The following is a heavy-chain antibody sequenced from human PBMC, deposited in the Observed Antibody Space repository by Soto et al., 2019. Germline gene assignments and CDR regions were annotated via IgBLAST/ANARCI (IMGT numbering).Heavy chain of an antibody. CDR2: ISYDGSNK. CDR3: ASDGFSSSPVAGDY. D-gene: IGHD6-6*01. CDR1: GFTFSSHA. J-gene: IGHJ4*02. V-gene: IGHV3-30-3*01. Sequence: GGSLRLSCAASGFTFSSHAMHWVRQAPGKGLEWVAVISYDGSNKYYADSVKGRFTISRDNSKNTLYLQMNSLRAEDTAVYYCASDGFSSSPVAGDYWGQGTLVTVSS.